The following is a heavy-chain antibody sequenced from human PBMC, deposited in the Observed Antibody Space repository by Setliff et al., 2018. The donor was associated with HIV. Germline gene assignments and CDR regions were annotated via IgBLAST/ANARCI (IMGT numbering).Heavy chain of an antibody. J-gene: IGHJ4*02. CDR3: ARVGGFFGEARPPPDY. CDR1: GGSISSGRYY. Sequence: KPSETLSLTCTVSGGSISSGRYYWSWIRQPAGKGLEWIGHIYTGGSPNYNPSLMSRVTIPIDTSKDQLSLKLNSVTAADTAVYYCARVGGFFGEARPPPDYWGQGALVTVSS. CDR2: IYTGGSP. D-gene: IGHD3-10*01. V-gene: IGHV4-61*09.